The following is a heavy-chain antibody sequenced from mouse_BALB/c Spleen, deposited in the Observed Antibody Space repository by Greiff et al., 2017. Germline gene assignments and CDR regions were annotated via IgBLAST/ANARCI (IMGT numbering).Heavy chain of an antibody. CDR3: ARQNYYGYGIDY. V-gene: IGHV5-6*01. CDR1: GFTFSSYG. J-gene: IGHJ2*01. CDR2: ISSGGSYT. D-gene: IGHD1-2*01. Sequence: EVKLMESGGDLVTPGGSLKLSCAASGFTFSSYGMSWVRQTPDKRLEWVATISSGGSYTYYPDSVKGRFTISRDNAKNTLYLQMSSLKSEDTAMYYCARQNYYGYGIDYWGQGTTLTVSS.